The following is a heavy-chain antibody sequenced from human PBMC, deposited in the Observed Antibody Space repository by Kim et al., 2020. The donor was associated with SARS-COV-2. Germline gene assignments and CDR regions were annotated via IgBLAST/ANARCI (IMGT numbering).Heavy chain of an antibody. CDR1: GFTFSSYW. CDR2: IKQDGSEK. CDR3: ARLHYDILMIGGMDV. Sequence: GGSLRLSCAASGFTFSSYWMSWVRQAPGKGLEWVANIKQDGSEKYYVDSVKGRFTISRDNAKNSLYLQMNSLRDEDTAVYYCARLHYDILMIGGMDVWGKETTVTVSS. D-gene: IGHD3-9*01. J-gene: IGHJ6*04. V-gene: IGHV3-7*01.